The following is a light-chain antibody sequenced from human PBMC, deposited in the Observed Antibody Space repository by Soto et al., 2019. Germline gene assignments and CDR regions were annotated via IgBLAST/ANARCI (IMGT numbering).Light chain of an antibody. CDR2: AAS. V-gene: IGKV1-27*01. CDR1: QVISNY. CDR3: QKYDTVPLT. J-gene: IGKJ4*01. Sequence: DVPMTQSPSSLSASVGDRVTITYRASQVISNYLAWYQQRPGKVPKLLIYAASTLQSGVSSRFSGSGSGTTFALTISSLQPEDVATYYCQKYDTVPLTFGGGTKVEIK.